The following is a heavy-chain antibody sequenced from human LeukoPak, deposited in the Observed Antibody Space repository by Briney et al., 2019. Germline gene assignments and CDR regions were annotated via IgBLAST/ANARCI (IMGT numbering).Heavy chain of an antibody. J-gene: IGHJ3*02. Sequence: ASVTVSCKASGYTFTSYDINWVRQATGQGLEWMGGFDPEDGETIYAQKFQGRVTMTEDTSTDTAYTELSSLRSEDTAVYYCATDMSRPPVVDAFDIWGQGTMVTISS. V-gene: IGHV1-24*01. CDR1: GYTFTSYD. CDR2: FDPEDGET. D-gene: IGHD2-15*01. CDR3: ATDMSRPPVVDAFDI.